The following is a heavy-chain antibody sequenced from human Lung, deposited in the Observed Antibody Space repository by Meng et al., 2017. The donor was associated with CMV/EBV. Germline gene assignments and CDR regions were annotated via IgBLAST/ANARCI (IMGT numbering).Heavy chain of an antibody. CDR3: ARTYCSSTSCTTPYYYYGMDV. CDR2: IYYSGST. D-gene: IGHD2-2*01. CDR1: GGSVSSGSYY. J-gene: IGHJ6*02. Sequence: SETLSLXCTVSGGSVSSGSYYWSWIRQPPGKGLEWIGYIYYSGSTNYNPSLKSRVTISVDTSKNQFSLKLSSVTAADTAVYYCARTYCSSTSCTTPYYYYGMDVXGQGXTVTVSS. V-gene: IGHV4-61*01.